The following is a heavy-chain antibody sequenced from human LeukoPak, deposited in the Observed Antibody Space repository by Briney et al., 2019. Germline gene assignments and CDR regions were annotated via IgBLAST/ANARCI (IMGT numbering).Heavy chain of an antibody. J-gene: IGHJ3*02. CDR1: GFTFSSYW. Sequence: GGSLRLSCAASGFTFSSYWMSWVREAPGKGLEWVASIKQDGGEKYYVDSVKGGFTISRENAKNSLYLKMNSLRAEDTAVYFCAGPRPTTGDAFDIWGQGTMVTVSS. CDR2: IKQDGGEK. V-gene: IGHV3-7*01. D-gene: IGHD1-14*01. CDR3: AGPRPTTGDAFDI.